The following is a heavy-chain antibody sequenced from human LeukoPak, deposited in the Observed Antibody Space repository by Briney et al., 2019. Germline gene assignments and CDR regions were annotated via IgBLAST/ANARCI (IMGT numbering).Heavy chain of an antibody. J-gene: IGHJ4*02. CDR2: ISNSGGGT. D-gene: IGHD3-9*01. V-gene: IGHV3-23*01. Sequence: PGGSLRLSCAASGFTFSTYAMSWVRQAPGKGLEWVSAISNSGGGTYYADSVKGRFTVSRDNSKNTLYLQMNSLRAEDTAVYYCARGNTIIDMVHFDHWGQGTLVTVSS. CDR3: ARGNTIIDMVHFDH. CDR1: GFTFSTYA.